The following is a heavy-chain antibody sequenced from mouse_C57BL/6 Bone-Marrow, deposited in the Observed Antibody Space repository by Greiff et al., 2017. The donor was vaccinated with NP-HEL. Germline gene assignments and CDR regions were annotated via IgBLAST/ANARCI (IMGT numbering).Heavy chain of an antibody. CDR3: TTGWYYWYFDV. D-gene: IGHD1-1*02. Sequence: VQLQQSGAELVRPGASVKLSCTASGFNIKDDYMHWVKQRPEQGLEWIGWIDPENGDTEYASKFQGKATITADTSSNTAYLQLSSLTSEDTAVYYCTTGWYYWYFDVWGTGTTVTVSS. V-gene: IGHV14-4*01. J-gene: IGHJ1*03. CDR1: GFNIKDDY. CDR2: IDPENGDT.